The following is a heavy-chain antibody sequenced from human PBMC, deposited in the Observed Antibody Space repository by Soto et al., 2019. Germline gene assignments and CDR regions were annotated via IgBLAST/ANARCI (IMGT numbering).Heavy chain of an antibody. Sequence: PGGSLRLSCAASGFTFSSYAMHWVRQAPGKGLEWVAVISYDGSNKYYADSVKGRFTISRDNSKNTLYLQMNSLRAEATAVYYCARGGGYYYDSSGPIDYWGQGTLVTVSS. J-gene: IGHJ4*02. CDR1: GFTFSSYA. V-gene: IGHV3-30-3*01. CDR2: ISYDGSNK. D-gene: IGHD3-22*01. CDR3: ARGGGYYYDSSGPIDY.